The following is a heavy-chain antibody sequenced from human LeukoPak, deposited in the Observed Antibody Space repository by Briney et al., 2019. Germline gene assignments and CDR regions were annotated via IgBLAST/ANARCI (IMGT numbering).Heavy chain of an antibody. CDR2: IGTSSSRI. V-gene: IGHV3-48*01. D-gene: IGHD2-2*01. J-gene: IGHJ4*02. Sequence: GGSLRLSCAASGFNFNNYWMSWVRQAPGKGLEWVSYIGTSSSRIYYADSVKGRFTISRDNAKNSLYLQMNGLRAEDTAVYYCARGPSSQFRTDYWGQGTLVTVSS. CDR1: GFNFNNYW. CDR3: ARGPSSQFRTDY.